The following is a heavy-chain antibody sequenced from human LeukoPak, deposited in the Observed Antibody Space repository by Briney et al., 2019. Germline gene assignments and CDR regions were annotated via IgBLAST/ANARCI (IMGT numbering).Heavy chain of an antibody. CDR1: GYTFTDYH. CDR3: ARDSLRTAIAMAGGNWFDP. V-gene: IGHV1-46*01. Sequence: ASVKVSCKASGYTFTDYHMRWVRQAPGQGLEWMGIINPSGGSTTYAEKFQGRVTMTRDTSTSTVYVELSSLRSEDTAVYYCARDSLRTAIAMAGGNWFDPWGQGTLVTVSS. CDR2: INPSGGST. J-gene: IGHJ5*02. D-gene: IGHD6-19*01.